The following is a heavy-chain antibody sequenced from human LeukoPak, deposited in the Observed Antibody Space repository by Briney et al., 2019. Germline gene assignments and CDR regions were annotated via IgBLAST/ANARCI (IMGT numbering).Heavy chain of an antibody. V-gene: IGHV4-4*02. CDR3: ARAIAVAARGVAGDWFDP. CDR2: VNLQGST. CDR1: GGSISNTNW. Sequence: SGTLSLTCGVSGGSISNTNWWTWVRQPPGKGLEWIGEVNLQGSTNYNPSLKSRVAISVDTSKNRFSLRLSSVTAADTAVYYCARAIAVAARGVAGDWFDPWGQGTLVTVSS. J-gene: IGHJ5*02. D-gene: IGHD6-19*01.